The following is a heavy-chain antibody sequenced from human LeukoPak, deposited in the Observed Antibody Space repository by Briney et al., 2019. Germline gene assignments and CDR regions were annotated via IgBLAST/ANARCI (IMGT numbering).Heavy chain of an antibody. J-gene: IGHJ3*02. V-gene: IGHV3-74*01. D-gene: IGHD2-15*01. CDR2: IDSDGGSI. CDR1: GFTLSNSW. CDR3: ARAGVAGGFDI. Sequence: GGSLRLSCAASGFTLSNSWIHWVRQAPGEGLVWVSRIDSDGGSIIYADSVEGRFTIFRDNGKNMVYLHMNSLRAEDTAVYYCARAGVAGGFDIWGQGTMVTVSS.